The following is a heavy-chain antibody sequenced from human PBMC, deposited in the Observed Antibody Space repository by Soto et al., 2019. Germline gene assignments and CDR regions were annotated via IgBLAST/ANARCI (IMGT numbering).Heavy chain of an antibody. Sequence: QVQLQESGPGLVKPSQTLSLTCTVSGGSISSGDYYWSWIRQPPGKGLEWIGYIYYSGSTYYNPSLQSRVTISVDTSKNQFSLKLSSVTAADTAVYYCARGDPHYYDSSGYFRYWGQGTLVTVSS. CDR3: ARGDPHYYDSSGYFRY. V-gene: IGHV4-30-4*01. CDR2: IYYSGST. J-gene: IGHJ4*02. CDR1: GGSISSGDYY. D-gene: IGHD3-22*01.